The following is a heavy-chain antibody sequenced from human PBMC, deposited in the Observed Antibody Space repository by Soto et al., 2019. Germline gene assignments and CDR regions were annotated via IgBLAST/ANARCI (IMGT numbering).Heavy chain of an antibody. Sequence: QVQLVESGGGVVQPGRSLRLSCAASGFTFSSYGMHWVRQAPGKGLEWVAVIWYDGSNKYYADSVKGRFTISRDNYRNTLYLQMNSLRAEETAVYYGARADGILLTGMDVWGQGTTVTVSS. D-gene: IGHD3-9*01. V-gene: IGHV3-33*01. CDR3: ARADGILLTGMDV. J-gene: IGHJ6*02. CDR1: GFTFSSYG. CDR2: IWYDGSNK.